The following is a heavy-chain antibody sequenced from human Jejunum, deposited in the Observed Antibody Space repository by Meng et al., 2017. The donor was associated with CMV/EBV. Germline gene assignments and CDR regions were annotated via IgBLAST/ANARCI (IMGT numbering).Heavy chain of an antibody. CDR3: ARGSIFVSFDS. J-gene: IGHJ4*02. CDR1: GGSKGSGDYY. CDR2: IHDTGST. V-gene: IGHV4-30-4*08. D-gene: IGHD3-3*01. Sequence: QVQRQTSSPGLVKPSQTLSLTCSVSGGSKGSGDYYWSWIRQPPGKGLEWIGYIHDTGSTYYNPSLKSRVDISLGTSRNHFSLTLSSVTAEDTAVYFCARGSIFVSFDSWGQGTLVTVSS.